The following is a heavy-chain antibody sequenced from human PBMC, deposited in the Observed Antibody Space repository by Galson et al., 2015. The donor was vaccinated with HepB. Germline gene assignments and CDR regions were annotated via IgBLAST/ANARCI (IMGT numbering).Heavy chain of an antibody. CDR3: AGCSGIGHHYYMDV. Sequence: SLRLSCAAPGFTVSDNYMSWVRQAPGKGLEWVSVFYSSGTPYYADSVKGRFTISRDSSKNTLYLQMNSLRAEDTAVYYCAGCSGIGHHYYMDVWGKGTTVTVSS. V-gene: IGHV3-53*01. D-gene: IGHD3-10*02. J-gene: IGHJ6*03. CDR1: GFTVSDNY. CDR2: FYSSGTP.